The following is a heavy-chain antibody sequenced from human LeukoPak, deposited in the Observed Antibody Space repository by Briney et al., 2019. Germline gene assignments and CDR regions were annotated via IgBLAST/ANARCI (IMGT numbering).Heavy chain of an antibody. D-gene: IGHD2-21*02. CDR3: AREAYCGGDCYLDAFDI. CDR2: ISGSGGST. Sequence: GGSLRLSCAASGFTFSSYAMSWVRQAPGKGLEWVSAISGSGGSTYYADSVKGRSTISRDNSKNTLYLQMNSLRAEDTAVYYCAREAYCGGDCYLDAFDIWGQGTMVTVSS. CDR1: GFTFSSYA. V-gene: IGHV3-23*01. J-gene: IGHJ3*02.